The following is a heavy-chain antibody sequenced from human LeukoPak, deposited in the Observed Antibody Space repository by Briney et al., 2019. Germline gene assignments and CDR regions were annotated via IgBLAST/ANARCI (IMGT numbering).Heavy chain of an antibody. CDR3: AKTVTTQAYNWYFDL. Sequence: PGGPLRLSCAASGFTFSIYAMSWVRQAPGKGLEWVSAIGGSGQNTNYADSVKGRFTISRDNSRNTLYLDMNILRAEDTAVYYCAKTVTTQAYNWYFDLWGRGTLVTVSS. CDR1: GFTFSIYA. J-gene: IGHJ2*01. D-gene: IGHD4-17*01. CDR2: IGGSGQNT. V-gene: IGHV3-23*01.